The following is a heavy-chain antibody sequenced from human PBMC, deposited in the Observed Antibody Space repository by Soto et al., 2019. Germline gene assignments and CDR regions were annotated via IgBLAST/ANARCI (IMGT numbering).Heavy chain of an antibody. J-gene: IGHJ4*02. D-gene: IGHD3-22*01. CDR3: ARGRSSGYYYFDN. V-gene: IGHV3-13*04. CDR1: GFTFSSYV. CDR2: INTAGDT. Sequence: GGSLRLSCAASGFTFSSYVMHWLRQATGKGLEWVSTINTAGDTYYPDSVKGQFTISRENAKNSLYLQINSLKAGDTAVFYCARGRSSGYYYFDNWGLGTLLTISS.